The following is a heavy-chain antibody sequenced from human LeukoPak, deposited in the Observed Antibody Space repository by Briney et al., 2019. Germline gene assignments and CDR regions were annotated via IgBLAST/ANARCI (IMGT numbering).Heavy chain of an antibody. D-gene: IGHD2-21*02. J-gene: IGHJ3*02. V-gene: IGHV1-18*01. Sequence: ASMKVSCKAFGYTFINSGVSWVRQAPGQGLEWMGWISAYNGNTNYAQNLQGRVTMSTDTPTNTAYLELRTLTSDDTAVYYCARGAYCGGGCSSSDFFDIWGQGTMVSVSS. CDR2: ISAYNGNT. CDR1: GYTFINSG. CDR3: ARGAYCGGGCSSSDFFDI.